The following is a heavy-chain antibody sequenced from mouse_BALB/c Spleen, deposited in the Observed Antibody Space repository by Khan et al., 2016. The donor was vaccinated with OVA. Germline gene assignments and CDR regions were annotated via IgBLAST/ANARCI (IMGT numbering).Heavy chain of an antibody. Sequence: EVKVVESGGGLVKPGGSLKLSCAASGFTFSNYGVSWVRQTPEKRLEWVASISSGDTTYYPDSVKGRFTISRDNARNFMYLQMSSLSSEDTAMYYCARDYWFAYWGQGTLVTVSA. J-gene: IGHJ3*01. V-gene: IGHV5-6-5*01. CDR3: ARDYWFAY. CDR1: GFTFSNYG. CDR2: ISSGDTT.